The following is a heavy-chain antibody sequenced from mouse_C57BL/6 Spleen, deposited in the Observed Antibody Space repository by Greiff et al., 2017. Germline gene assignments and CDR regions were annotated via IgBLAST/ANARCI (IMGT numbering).Heavy chain of an antibody. V-gene: IGHV1-9*01. CDR1: GYTFTGSW. CDR3: ARGGAYYSDSYWYFDV. J-gene: IGHJ1*03. CDR2: ILPGSGST. D-gene: IGHD2-12*01. Sequence: VHLVESGAELMKPGASVKLSCKATGYTFTGSWIEWVKQRPGHGLEWIGEILPGSGSTNDNGKFKGKATFTADTSSNTAYMQLSSLTTEDSAIYYCARGGAYYSDSYWYFDVWGTGTTVTVSS.